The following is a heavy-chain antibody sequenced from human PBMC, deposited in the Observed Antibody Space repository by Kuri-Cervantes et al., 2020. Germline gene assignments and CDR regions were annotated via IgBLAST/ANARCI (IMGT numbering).Heavy chain of an antibody. CDR1: GGSFSSYY. CDR3: ARGWSTMVGD. Sequence: SETLSLTCAVYGGSFSSYYWSWIRQPPGKGLEWIGEINHSGSTNYNPSLKSRVTISEDTSKNQFSLKLSSVTAADTAVYYCARGWSTMVGDWGQGTLVTVSS. CDR2: INHSGST. V-gene: IGHV4-34*01. J-gene: IGHJ4*02. D-gene: IGHD3-10*01.